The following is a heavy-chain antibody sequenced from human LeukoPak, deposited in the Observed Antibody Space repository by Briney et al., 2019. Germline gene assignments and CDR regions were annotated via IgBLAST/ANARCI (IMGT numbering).Heavy chain of an antibody. CDR3: ARGMGVLVPAATWFDP. D-gene: IGHD2-2*01. CDR2: INPNSGGT. V-gene: IGHV1-2*02. CDR1: GYTFIAYY. J-gene: IGHJ5*02. Sequence: ASLKVSCTTSGYTFIAYYMHCVRQAPGQGLEWMGWINPNSGGTNYAQKFQGRVTMTRDTSISTAYMDLSRLRSDDTAVYYCARGMGVLVPAATWFDPWGQGTRVTVSS.